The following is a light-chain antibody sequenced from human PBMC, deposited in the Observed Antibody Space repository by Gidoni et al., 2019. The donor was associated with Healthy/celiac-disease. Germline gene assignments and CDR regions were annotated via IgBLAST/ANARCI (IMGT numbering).Light chain of an antibody. CDR2: QDS. V-gene: IGLV3-1*01. CDR1: KLGDKY. J-gene: IGLJ2*01. CDR3: QAWDSSTAV. Sequence: SYELTQPPPVSVSPGQTASITCPGDKLGDKYACWYQQKPGQSPVLVIYQDSQRPSGIPERFSGSNSGNTATLTISGTQAMDEADYYCQAWDSSTAVFGGGTKLTVL.